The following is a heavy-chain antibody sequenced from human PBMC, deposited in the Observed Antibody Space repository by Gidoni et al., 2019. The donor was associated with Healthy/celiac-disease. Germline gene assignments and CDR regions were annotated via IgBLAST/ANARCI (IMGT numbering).Heavy chain of an antibody. CDR1: GYTFTSYY. CDR3: ARDLVPYGSGIGNWFDP. D-gene: IGHD3-10*01. J-gene: IGHJ5*02. V-gene: IGHV1-46*01. CDR2: INPSDGST. Sequence: QAQLVQSGAEVKKPGASVTVSFKASGYTFTSYYMHWVRQAPGQGLEGMGIINPSDGSTRYAKKFQGRVTMSRDTSTSTVYMELSSLRSEDTAVYYCARDLVPYGSGIGNWFDPWGQGTLVTVSS.